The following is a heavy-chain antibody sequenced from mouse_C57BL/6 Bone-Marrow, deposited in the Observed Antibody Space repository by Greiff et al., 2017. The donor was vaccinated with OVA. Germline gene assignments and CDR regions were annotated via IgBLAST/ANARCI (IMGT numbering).Heavy chain of an antibody. CDR2: FYPGSGSI. CDR3: ARHKGGDSSTWFAY. CDR1: GYTFTEYT. D-gene: IGHD3-2*02. Sequence: VKLMESGAELVKPGASVKLSCKASGYTFTEYTIHWVKQRSGQGLEWIGWFYPGSGSIKYNEKFKDKATLTAAKSSSAVYMELSRLTSSDSAVYFCARHKGGDSSTWFAYWGQGTLVTVSA. V-gene: IGHV1-62-2*01. J-gene: IGHJ3*01.